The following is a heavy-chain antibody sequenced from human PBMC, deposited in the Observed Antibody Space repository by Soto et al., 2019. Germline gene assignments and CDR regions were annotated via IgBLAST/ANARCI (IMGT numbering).Heavy chain of an antibody. CDR2: ISAYNGNT. J-gene: IGHJ6*02. Sequence: GASVKVSFKASGYTFTSYGISWVRQAPGQGLEWMGWISAYNGNTNYAQKLQGRVTMTTDTSTSTAYMELRSLRSDDTAVYYCAREWDLGYCSSTSCSRGYYYGMDVWGQGTTVTVSS. CDR3: AREWDLGYCSSTSCSRGYYYGMDV. V-gene: IGHV1-18*01. CDR1: GYTFTSYG. D-gene: IGHD2-2*01.